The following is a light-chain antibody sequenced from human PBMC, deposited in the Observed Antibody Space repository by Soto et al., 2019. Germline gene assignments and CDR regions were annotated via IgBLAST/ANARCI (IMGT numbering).Light chain of an antibody. CDR2: GAS. V-gene: IGKV1-39*01. CDR3: QQSYRSPYT. Sequence: IQMTQSPSSLSASVGDSVTVTCRASQSINIYLNWYQQKPGKAPTLLIYGASSLQSGVPSRFTGGGARTDFTLTISSLQPEDFANYCCQQSYRSPYTFGQGTKLEIK. J-gene: IGKJ2*01. CDR1: QSINIY.